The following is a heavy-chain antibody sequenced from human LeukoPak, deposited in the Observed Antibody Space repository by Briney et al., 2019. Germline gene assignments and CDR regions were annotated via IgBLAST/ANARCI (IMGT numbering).Heavy chain of an antibody. CDR1: GFTFSDYY. V-gene: IGHV3-11*03. CDR3: AAVRRAGGFGELLSSYWFDP. CDR2: ISSSSSNR. Sequence: GGSLRLSCAASGFTFSDYYMSWIRQAPGKGLEWVSYISSSSSNRNYADSVKGRFTISRDNAKNSLYLQMNSLRAEDTAVYYCAAVRRAGGFGELLSSYWFDPWGQGTLVTVSS. D-gene: IGHD3-10*01. J-gene: IGHJ5*02.